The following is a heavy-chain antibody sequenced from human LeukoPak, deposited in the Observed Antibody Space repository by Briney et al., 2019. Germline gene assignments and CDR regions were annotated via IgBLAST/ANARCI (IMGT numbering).Heavy chain of an antibody. Sequence: PGGSLRLSCAASGFTFSSYGMHWVRQAPGKWLEWVAFIRYDGSNKYYADSVKGRFTISRDNSKNTLYLQMNSLRAEDTAVYYCANYYDYYDSSGYYLDYWGQGTLVTVSS. D-gene: IGHD3-22*01. J-gene: IGHJ4*02. CDR3: ANYYDYYDSSGYYLDY. CDR1: GFTFSSYG. V-gene: IGHV3-30*02. CDR2: IRYDGSNK.